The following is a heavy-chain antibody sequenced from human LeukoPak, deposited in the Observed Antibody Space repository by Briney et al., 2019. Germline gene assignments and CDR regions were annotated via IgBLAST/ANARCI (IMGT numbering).Heavy chain of an antibody. D-gene: IGHD3-22*01. CDR1: GYTFTSYG. V-gene: IGHV1-18*01. J-gene: IGHJ3*02. Sequence: ASVKVSCKASGYTFTSYGISWVRQAPGQGLEWMGWISAYNGNTNYAQKLQGRVTMTTDTSTSTAYMELRSLRSDDTAVYYCATTLDYYDSSVLRIGAFDIWGQGTTVTVSS. CDR3: ATTLDYYDSSVLRIGAFDI. CDR2: ISAYNGNT.